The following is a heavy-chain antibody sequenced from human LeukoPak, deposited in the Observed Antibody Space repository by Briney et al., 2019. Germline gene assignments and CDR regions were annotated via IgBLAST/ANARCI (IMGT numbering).Heavy chain of an antibody. CDR2: IYYGGGT. CDR1: GGSISSSGYY. CDR3: ARHTSAGYSSSSLSGDTRTYYYYYMDV. J-gene: IGHJ6*03. D-gene: IGHD6-6*01. V-gene: IGHV4-39*01. Sequence: SETLSLTCTVAGGSISSSGYYWDWIRQPPGKGLEWIGTIYYGGGTYYNPSLKSRVTISVDTSKNQFSLKLSSVTAADTAVYYCARHTSAGYSSSSLSGDTRTYYYYYMDVWGKGTTVTVSS.